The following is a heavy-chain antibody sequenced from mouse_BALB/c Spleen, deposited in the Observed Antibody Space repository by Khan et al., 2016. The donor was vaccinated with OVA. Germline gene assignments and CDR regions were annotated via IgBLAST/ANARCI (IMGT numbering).Heavy chain of an antibody. Sequence: EVKLLESGGGLVQPGGSLKLSCAASGFTFSSYGMSWVRQTPDKRLDLVATINSNGGSTYYPDSVKGRFTISRDNAKNTLYLQMSSLKSEDTAMYYCARGGITTVVGGYYAMDYWGQGTSVTVSS. V-gene: IGHV5-6-3*01. CDR2: INSNGGST. J-gene: IGHJ4*01. D-gene: IGHD1-1*01. CDR3: ARGGITTVVGGYYAMDY. CDR1: GFTFSSYG.